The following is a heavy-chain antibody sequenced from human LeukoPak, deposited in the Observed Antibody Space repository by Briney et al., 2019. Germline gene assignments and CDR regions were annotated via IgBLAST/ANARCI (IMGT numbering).Heavy chain of an antibody. CDR1: GYTFTVYY. Sequence: VASVKVSCMASGYTFTVYYMHWVRQAPGQGLGWMGWINPNSGGTNYAQKFQGRVTMTRDTSISTAYMELSRLRSDDTAVYYCARDRGGGPTGVDYFDYWGEGTLVTVSS. J-gene: IGHJ4*02. CDR3: ARDRGGGPTGVDYFDY. D-gene: IGHD1-1*01. CDR2: INPNSGGT. V-gene: IGHV1-2*02.